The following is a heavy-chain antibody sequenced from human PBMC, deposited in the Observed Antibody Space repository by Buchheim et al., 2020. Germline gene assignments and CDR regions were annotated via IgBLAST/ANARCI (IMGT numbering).Heavy chain of an antibody. J-gene: IGHJ5*02. CDR3: ARGVSEDIVVVPAAILPCWFDP. V-gene: IGHV4-30-4*08. CDR2: IYYSGST. Sequence: QQQLQESGPGLVKPSQTLSLTCTVSGGSISSGGYYWSWIRQPPGKGLEWIGYIYYSGSTHNNPSLKSRVTISIDTSKNQFSLKLNSVTAADTAVYFCARGVSEDIVVVPAAILPCWFDPWGQGTL. CDR1: GGSISSGGYY. D-gene: IGHD2-2*02.